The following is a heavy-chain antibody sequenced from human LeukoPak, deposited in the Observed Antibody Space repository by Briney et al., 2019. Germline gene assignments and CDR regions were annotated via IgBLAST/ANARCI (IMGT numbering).Heavy chain of an antibody. J-gene: IGHJ5*02. CDR2: IYYSGST. V-gene: IGHV4-59*08. CDR1: GGSISSYY. CDR3: ARLYGDYDLGWFDP. Sequence: SETLSLTCTVSGGSISSYYWSWIRQPPGKGLEWIGYIYYSGSTNYNPSLKSRVTISVDTSKNQFSLKLSSVTAADTAVYYCARLYGDYDLGWFDPWGQGTLVTVSS. D-gene: IGHD4-17*01.